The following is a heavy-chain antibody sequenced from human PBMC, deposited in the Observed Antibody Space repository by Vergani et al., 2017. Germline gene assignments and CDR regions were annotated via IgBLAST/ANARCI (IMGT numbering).Heavy chain of an antibody. CDR2: IYYRGST. V-gene: IGHV4-61*02. J-gene: IGHJ1*01. Sequence: QVQLQESGPGLVKPSQTLSLTCTVSGGSICSGSYYLSWIRQPAGKGLEWIGSIYYRGSTYYNPSLKSRGTISVDTSKNQFSLKLSSVTAADTAVYYCARESGESSGEHWGQGTLVTVSS. CDR1: GGSICSGSYY. CDR3: ARESGESSGEH. D-gene: IGHD3-22*01.